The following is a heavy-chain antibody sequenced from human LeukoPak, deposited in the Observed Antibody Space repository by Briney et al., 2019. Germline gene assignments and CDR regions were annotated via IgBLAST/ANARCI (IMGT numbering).Heavy chain of an antibody. V-gene: IGHV4-39*01. CDR2: IYYSGST. CDR1: GGSISSSNYF. D-gene: IGHD6-25*01. Sequence: SETLSLTCTVSGGSISSSNYFWGWIRQPPGRGLEWIGNIYYSGSTYYNPSLKSRVTISLDTSKNQFSLQLSSVAVADTAVYYCARQLYSSATVWGQGTTVTVSS. CDR3: ARQLYSSATV. J-gene: IGHJ6*02.